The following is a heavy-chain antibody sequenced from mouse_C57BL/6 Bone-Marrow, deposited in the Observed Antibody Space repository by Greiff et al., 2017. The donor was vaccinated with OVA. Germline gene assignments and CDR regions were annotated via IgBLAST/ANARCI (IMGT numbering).Heavy chain of an antibody. Sequence: VQLQQPGAELVMPGASVKLSCKASGYTFTSHWVHWVKQRPGQGLEWIGEIDPSDSFTNYNQTFKGKSTLTVDKSSSTAYMQLSSLTSADSAVYYCARRRFPYYFDYWGQGTTLTVSS. V-gene: IGHV1-69*01. CDR3: ARRRFPYYFDY. J-gene: IGHJ2*01. CDR1: GYTFTSHW. CDR2: IDPSDSFT.